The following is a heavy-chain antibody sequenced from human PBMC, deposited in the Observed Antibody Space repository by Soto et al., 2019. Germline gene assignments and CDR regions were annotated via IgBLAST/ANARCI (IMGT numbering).Heavy chain of an antibody. D-gene: IGHD3-3*01. CDR1: GFTFSSYS. Sequence: EVQLVESGGGLVKPGGSLRLSCAASGFTFSSYSMNWVRQAPGKGLEWVSSISSSSSYIYYADSVKGRFTISRDNAKNSLYLRMNSLRAEDTAVYYCARDCNTTYYDFWSGYNYYYYYMDVWGKGTTVTVSS. J-gene: IGHJ6*03. CDR2: ISSSSSYI. V-gene: IGHV3-21*01. CDR3: ARDCNTTYYDFWSGYNYYYYYMDV.